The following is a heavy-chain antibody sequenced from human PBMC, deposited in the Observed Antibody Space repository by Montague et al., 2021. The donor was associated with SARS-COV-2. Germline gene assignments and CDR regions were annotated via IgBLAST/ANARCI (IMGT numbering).Heavy chain of an antibody. V-gene: IGHV4-59*13. D-gene: IGHD3-10*01. J-gene: IGHJ6*02. CDR1: GGSLSTYY. CDR2: IYYTGNT. Sequence: SETRSLTCTVSGGSLSTYYWSWIRQPPGKRLECIGYIYYTGNTNYNPSLKSRVTISVDTSKNQFSLKLGSVTAADTAVYYCARFFGPYYYGLDVWGQGTTVTVSS. CDR3: ARFFGPYYYGLDV.